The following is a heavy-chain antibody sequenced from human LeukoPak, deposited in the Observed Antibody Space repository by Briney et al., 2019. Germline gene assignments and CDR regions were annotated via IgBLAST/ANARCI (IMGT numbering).Heavy chain of an antibody. D-gene: IGHD3-22*01. V-gene: IGHV4-59*01. CDR2: IYYSGST. J-gene: IGHJ5*02. Sequence: SETLSLTCTVSGGSISSYYWSRIRQSPGKGLEWIGYIYYSGSTNYNPSLKSRVTISVDTSKNQFSLKLSSVTAADTAVYYCAREKWNYDSSSYLGRRYNWFDPWGQGTLVTVSS. CDR1: GGSISSYY. CDR3: AREKWNYDSSSYLGRRYNWFDP.